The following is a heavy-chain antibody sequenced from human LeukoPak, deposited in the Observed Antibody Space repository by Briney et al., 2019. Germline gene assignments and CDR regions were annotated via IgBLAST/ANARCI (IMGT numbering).Heavy chain of an antibody. V-gene: IGHV1-2*02. D-gene: IGHD3-9*01. CDR3: ARVADFDWLLYFDY. J-gene: IGHJ4*02. CDR1: GYTFTGYY. Sequence: GASVKVSCKASGYTFTGYYMHWVRQAPGQGLEWMGWINPNSGGTNYAQKFQGRVTMTRDTSMSTAYMELSRLRSDDTAVYYCARVADFDWLLYFDYWGQGTLVTVSS. CDR2: INPNSGGT.